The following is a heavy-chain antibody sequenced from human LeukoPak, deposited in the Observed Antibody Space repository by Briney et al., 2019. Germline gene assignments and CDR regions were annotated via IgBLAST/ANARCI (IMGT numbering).Heavy chain of an antibody. CDR3: TRLLTGYYYFDY. CDR2: IRSKAYGGTT. CDR1: GFTFGDYA. D-gene: IGHD3-9*01. Sequence: PGESLKISCTASGFTFGDYAISWFRQAPGKGLEWVGFIRSKAYGGTTEYAASVKGRFTISGDDSKSIAYLQMNSLKTEDSAVYYCTRLLTGYYYFDYWGQGTLVTVSS. J-gene: IGHJ4*02. V-gene: IGHV3-49*03.